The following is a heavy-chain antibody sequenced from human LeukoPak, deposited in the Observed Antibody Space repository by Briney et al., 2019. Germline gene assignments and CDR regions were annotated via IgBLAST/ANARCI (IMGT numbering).Heavy chain of an antibody. Sequence: GSLRLSCAASGFTFSSYSMNWVRQAPGKGLEWIGRIYTSGSTNYNPSLKSRVTMSVDTSKNQFSLKLSSVTAADTAVYYCARGWAYDILTGYYEDWGQGTLVTVSS. CDR1: GFTFSSYS. CDR3: ARGWAYDILTGYYED. D-gene: IGHD3-9*01. CDR2: IYTSGST. J-gene: IGHJ4*02. V-gene: IGHV4-4*07.